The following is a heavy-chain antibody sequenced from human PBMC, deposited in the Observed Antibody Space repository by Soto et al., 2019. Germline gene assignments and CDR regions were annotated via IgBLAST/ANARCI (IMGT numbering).Heavy chain of an antibody. Sequence: QVQLVESGGGVVQPGRSLRLSCAASGFTFSSYAMHWVRQAPGKGLEWVAVISYDGSNKYYADSVKGRFTIYRDISKNTLYLQMNSLRAEDTAVYYCARDPTSQFFGVVHNWFDPWGQGTLVTVSS. J-gene: IGHJ5*02. CDR2: ISYDGSNK. D-gene: IGHD3-3*01. CDR1: GFTFSSYA. V-gene: IGHV3-30-3*01. CDR3: ARDPTSQFFGVVHNWFDP.